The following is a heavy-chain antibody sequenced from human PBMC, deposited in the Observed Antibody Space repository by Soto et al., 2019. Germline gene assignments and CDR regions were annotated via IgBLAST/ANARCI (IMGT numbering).Heavy chain of an antibody. J-gene: IGHJ5*02. CDR3: ASHGGRYYYGSGSAFDP. V-gene: IGHV4-39*01. Sequence: SETLSLTCTVSGGSISSSSYYWGWIRQPPGKGLEWIGSIYYSGSTYYNPSLKSRVTISVDTSKNQFSLKLSSVAAADTAVYYCASHGGRYYYGSGSAFDPWGQGTLVTVSS. CDR1: GGSISSSSYY. CDR2: IYYSGST. D-gene: IGHD3-10*01.